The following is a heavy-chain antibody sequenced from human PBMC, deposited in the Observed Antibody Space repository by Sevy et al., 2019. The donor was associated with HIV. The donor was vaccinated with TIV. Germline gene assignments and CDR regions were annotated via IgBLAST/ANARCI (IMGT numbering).Heavy chain of an antibody. J-gene: IGHJ6*02. Sequence: SLRLSCAASGFTFDDYAMHWVRQAPGKGLEWVSGISWNSGSIGYADSVKGRFTISRDNAKNSLYLQMNSLRAEDTALHYCAKATQAYYYYYGMDVWGQGTTVTVSS. CDR2: ISWNSGSI. CDR3: AKATQAYYYYYGMDV. V-gene: IGHV3-9*01. CDR1: GFTFDDYA.